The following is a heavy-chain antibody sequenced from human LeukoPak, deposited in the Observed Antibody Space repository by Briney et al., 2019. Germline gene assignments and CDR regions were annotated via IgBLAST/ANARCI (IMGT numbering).Heavy chain of an antibody. V-gene: IGHV4-59*01. Sequence: SETLSLTCTVSGGSISSYYWSWIRQPPGKGLEWIGYIYYSGSTNYNPSLKSRVTISVDTSKNQFSLKLSSVTAADTAVYYCAGGRAIVGPGMAVWGQGTTVTV. CDR2: IYYSGST. CDR3: AGGRAIVGPGMAV. J-gene: IGHJ6*02. D-gene: IGHD1-26*01. CDR1: GGSISSYY.